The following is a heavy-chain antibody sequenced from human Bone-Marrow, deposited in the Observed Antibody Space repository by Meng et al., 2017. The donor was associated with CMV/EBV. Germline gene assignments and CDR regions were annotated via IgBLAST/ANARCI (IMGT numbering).Heavy chain of an antibody. CDR3: ARVSSKYSGYDFGF. V-gene: IGHV3-23*01. J-gene: IGHJ4*02. CDR2: ISGSGGST. CDR1: GFTFSSYA. D-gene: IGHD5-12*01. Sequence: GGSLRLSCAASGFTFSSYAMSWVRQAPGKGLEWVSAISGSGGSTSYADSVKGRFTISRDNAKNSLYLQMNSLRVEDTAIYYCARVSSKYSGYDFGFWGQGNLVPVSS.